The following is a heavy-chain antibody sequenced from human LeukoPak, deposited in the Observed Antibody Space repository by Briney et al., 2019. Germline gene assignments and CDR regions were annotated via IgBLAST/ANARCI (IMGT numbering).Heavy chain of an antibody. CDR3: AKEGPYSYGSPDY. D-gene: IGHD5-18*01. J-gene: IGHJ4*02. V-gene: IGHV3-23*01. CDR1: GFTFTGFSFSSYA. CDR2: MSGSGDNT. Sequence: GGSLRLSCAASGFTFTGFSFSSYAMSWVRQAPGRGLEWVSVMSGSGDNTDYADSVKGRFTISRDNAKNSLYLQMNSLRAEDTAVYYCAKEGPYSYGSPDYWGQGTLVTVSS.